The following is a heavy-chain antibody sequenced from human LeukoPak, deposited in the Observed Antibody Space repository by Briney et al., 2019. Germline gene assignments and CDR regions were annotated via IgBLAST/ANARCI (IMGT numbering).Heavy chain of an antibody. V-gene: IGHV1-8*01. CDR3: ARGVAAGVDF. Sequence: ASVKVSCKASGYTFTSLDLNWVRPATGQGPEWMGWMSPNSGIADYAQKFQGRVTMTRDISISTAYMELSSLTSEDTAVYYCARGVAAGVDFWGQGTLVTVSS. J-gene: IGHJ4*02. D-gene: IGHD6-13*01. CDR2: MSPNSGIA. CDR1: GYTFTSLD.